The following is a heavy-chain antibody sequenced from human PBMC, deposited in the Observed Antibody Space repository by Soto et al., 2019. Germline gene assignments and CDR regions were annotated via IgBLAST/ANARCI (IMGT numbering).Heavy chain of an antibody. J-gene: IGHJ6*02. D-gene: IGHD6-13*01. V-gene: IGHV4-59*01. CDR2: IFHSGST. CDR3: ARHPLYGSSWYVRPYYYYYGMDV. CDR1: GGSISSYY. Sequence: SETLSLTCTVSGGSISSYYWSWIRQPPGKGLEWIGYIFHSGSTNYNPSLKSRVTISVDTSKNQFSLKLSSVTAADTAVYYCARHPLYGSSWYVRPYYYYYGMDVWGQGTTVTVSS.